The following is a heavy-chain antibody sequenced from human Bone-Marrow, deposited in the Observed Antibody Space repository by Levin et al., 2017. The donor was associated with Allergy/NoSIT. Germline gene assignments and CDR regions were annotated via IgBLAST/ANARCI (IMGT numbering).Heavy chain of an antibody. V-gene: IGHV2-5*02. CDR3: AHWSADNGVFADY. CDR2: IYWDDDK. Sequence: QTLSLTCTFSGFSLNTRKVGVGWIRQPPGETLEWLALIYWDDDKRYSPSLKNRLTITKDTSKNQVVLKVTNMDPVDTATYYCAHWSADNGVFADYWGQGTPVTVSS. J-gene: IGHJ4*02. D-gene: IGHD3-10*01. CDR1: GFSLNTRKVG.